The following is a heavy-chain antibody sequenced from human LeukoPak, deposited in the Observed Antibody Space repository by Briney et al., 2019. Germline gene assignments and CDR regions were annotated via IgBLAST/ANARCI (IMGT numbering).Heavy chain of an antibody. V-gene: IGHV3-15*07. CDR1: GLTVSNVW. J-gene: IGHJ4*02. CDR3: TQGSGFYYDY. D-gene: IGHD3-22*01. CDR2: IKSKKDGGTT. Sequence: GGSLRLSCAVSGLTVSNVWMNWVRRAPGKGLEWVGRIKSKKDGGTTEFAAPVRGRFTTSRDDSQNTLYLQMNSLTSDDTAVYYCTQGSGFYYDYWGQGTLVTVSS.